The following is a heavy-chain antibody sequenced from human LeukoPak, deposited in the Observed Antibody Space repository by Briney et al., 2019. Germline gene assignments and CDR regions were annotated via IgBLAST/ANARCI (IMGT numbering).Heavy chain of an antibody. J-gene: IGHJ5*02. Sequence: GGSLRLSCAASGFTVSSNYMSWLRQAPGKGLEWVGRIKSKTDGGTTDYAAPVKHRFTISRDDTKNTLYLQMNSLKTEDTAVYYCTTRITMVRGVIYPWGQGTLVTVSS. CDR1: GFTVSSNY. D-gene: IGHD3-10*01. CDR3: TTRITMVRGVIYP. V-gene: IGHV3-15*01. CDR2: IKSKTDGGTT.